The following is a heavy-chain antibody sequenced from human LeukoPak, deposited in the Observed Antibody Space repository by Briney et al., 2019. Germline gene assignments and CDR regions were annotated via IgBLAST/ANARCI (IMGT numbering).Heavy chain of an antibody. CDR1: GGSISSYY. J-gene: IGHJ1*01. Sequence: SETLSLTCTVSGGSISSYYWSWIRQPPGKGLEWIGYIYYSGSTNYSPSLKSRVTISVDTTKNQFSLKLSSVTAADTAVYYCARGDYGDFEYFQHWGQGTLVTVSS. D-gene: IGHD4-17*01. V-gene: IGHV4-59*01. CDR3: ARGDYGDFEYFQH. CDR2: IYYSGST.